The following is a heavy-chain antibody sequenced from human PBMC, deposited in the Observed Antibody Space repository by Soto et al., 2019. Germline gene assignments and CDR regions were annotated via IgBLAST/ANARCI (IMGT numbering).Heavy chain of an antibody. J-gene: IGHJ6*02. CDR1: GFSLSTSGVG. V-gene: IGHV2-5*04. CDR3: VERGNSSGWSPVGYGMDV. D-gene: IGHD6-19*01. Sequence: SGPTLVNPTQTLTLTCTFSGFSLSTSGVGVGWIRQPPGKALEWLALIYWNDDKRYSPSLKSRLTITKDTSKNQVVLTMTNMDPVDTATYYCVERGNSSGWSPVGYGMDVWGQGTTVTVSS. CDR2: IYWNDDK.